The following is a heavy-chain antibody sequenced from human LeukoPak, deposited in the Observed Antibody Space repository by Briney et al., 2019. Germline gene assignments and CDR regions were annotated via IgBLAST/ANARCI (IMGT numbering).Heavy chain of an antibody. Sequence: GGSLRLSCAASGFTFSSYWMNRVRQAPGKGLEWVANIKQDGSEKYYVDSVKGRFTISRDNAKNSLYLQMNSLRAEDTAVYYCARMGGSGSYFPQIFDYWGQGTLVTVSS. D-gene: IGHD3-10*01. CDR3: ARMGGSGSYFPQIFDY. V-gene: IGHV3-7*03. CDR1: GFTFSSYW. J-gene: IGHJ4*02. CDR2: IKQDGSEK.